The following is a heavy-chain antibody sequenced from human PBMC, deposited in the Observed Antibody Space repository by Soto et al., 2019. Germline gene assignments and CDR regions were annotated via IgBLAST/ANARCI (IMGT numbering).Heavy chain of an antibody. Sequence: QITLKESGPTLVRPTQTLTLTCTFSGFSLSTSGVGVGWIRQPPGKALEWLALIYWDDDKRYSPSLKSRLTLTKATSRNQVVLTMTNMDPVDTATYYCAHSRCGGDCLQSYSSHYYYGMDVWGQGTTVPVSS. V-gene: IGHV2-5*02. CDR3: AHSRCGGDCLQSYSSHYYYGMDV. CDR2: IYWDDDK. D-gene: IGHD2-21*02. CDR1: GFSLSTSGVG. J-gene: IGHJ6*02.